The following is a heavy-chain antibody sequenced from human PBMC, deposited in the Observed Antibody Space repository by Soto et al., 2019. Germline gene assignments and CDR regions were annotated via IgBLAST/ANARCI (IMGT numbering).Heavy chain of an antibody. CDR3: AREVQVHTPAFVY. CDR1: GGTFNTYA. V-gene: IGHV1-69*19. CDR2: ISPMFGAA. D-gene: IGHD2-15*01. Sequence: QVQLVQSGAEMKKPGSSVKVSCQSSGGTFNTYAMNWVRQATGQGPEWMGDISPMFGAANYAPKFQGRVTITADESTGTSYMQLSSLTSEDTAIYFCAREVQVHTPAFVYWGQGTLVTVSS. J-gene: IGHJ4*02.